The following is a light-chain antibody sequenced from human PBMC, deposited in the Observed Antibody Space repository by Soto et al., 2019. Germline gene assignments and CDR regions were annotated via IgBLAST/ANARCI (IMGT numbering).Light chain of an antibody. Sequence: EIVLTQSPATLSLSPGEGATFSSRASRIVGSYLAWYQQRPGQPPRLLIYDASNRATGIPARFSGSGSGTDFTLTISSLEPEDFAVYYCQQRSNSWTFGQGTKVEIK. V-gene: IGKV3-11*01. CDR1: RIVGSY. J-gene: IGKJ1*01. CDR3: QQRSNSWT. CDR2: DAS.